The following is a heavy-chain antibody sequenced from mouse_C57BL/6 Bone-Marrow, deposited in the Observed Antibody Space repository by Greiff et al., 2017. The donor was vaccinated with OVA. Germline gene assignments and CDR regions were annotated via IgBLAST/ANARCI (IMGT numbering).Heavy chain of an antibody. D-gene: IGHD1-1*01. CDR3: ARCGFWDYYGSSGDY. V-gene: IGHV1-19*01. CDR2: INPYNGGT. J-gene: IGHJ2*01. CDR1: GYTFTDYY. Sequence: EVKLQQSGPVLVKPGASVKMSCKASGYTFTDYYMNWVKQSHGKSLEWIGVINPYNGGTSYNQKFKGKATLTVDKSSSTAYMELNSLTSEDSAVYYCARCGFWDYYGSSGDYWGQGTTLTVSS.